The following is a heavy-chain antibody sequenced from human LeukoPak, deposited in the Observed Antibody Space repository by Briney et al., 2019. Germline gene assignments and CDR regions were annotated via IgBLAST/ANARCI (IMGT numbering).Heavy chain of an antibody. CDR2: INPNSGGT. Sequence: ASVKVSCKASGYTFTGYYMHWVRQAPGQGLEWMGWINPNSGGTNYAQKFQGWVTMTRDTSISTAYMELGRLRSDDTAVYYCARAWPITMVRGVILGPGDYGMDVWGQGTTVTVSS. V-gene: IGHV1-2*04. CDR3: ARAWPITMVRGVILGPGDYGMDV. J-gene: IGHJ6*02. CDR1: GYTFTGYY. D-gene: IGHD3-10*01.